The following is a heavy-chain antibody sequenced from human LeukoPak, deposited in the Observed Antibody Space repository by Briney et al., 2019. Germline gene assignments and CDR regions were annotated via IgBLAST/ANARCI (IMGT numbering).Heavy chain of an antibody. D-gene: IGHD1-26*01. CDR1: GSTFSSYS. CDR3: ARAWGATGFDP. V-gene: IGHV3-48*04. J-gene: IGHJ5*02. CDR2: INSGSSTI. Sequence: GGSLRLSCAASGSTFSSYSMIWVRQAPGKGLEWVSYINSGSSTIHYADSVKGRFTISRDNAENSLYLQMNSLSAEDTAVYYCARAWGATGFDPWGQGALVTVSS.